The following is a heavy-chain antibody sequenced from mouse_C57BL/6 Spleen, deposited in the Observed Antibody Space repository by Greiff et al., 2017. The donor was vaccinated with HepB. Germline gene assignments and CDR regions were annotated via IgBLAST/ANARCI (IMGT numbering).Heavy chain of an antibody. Sequence: EVKLQESGGDLVKPGGSLKLSCAASGFTFSSYGMSWVRQTPDKRLEWVATISSGGSYTYYPDSVKGRFTISRDNAKNTLYLQMSSLKSEDTAMYYCARRNSNYYFDYWGQGTTLTVSS. D-gene: IGHD2-5*01. J-gene: IGHJ2*01. CDR1: GFTFSSYG. CDR3: ARRNSNYYFDY. V-gene: IGHV5-6*02. CDR2: ISSGGSYT.